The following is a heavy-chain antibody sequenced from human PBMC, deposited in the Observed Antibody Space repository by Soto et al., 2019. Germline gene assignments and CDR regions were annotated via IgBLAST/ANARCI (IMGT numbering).Heavy chain of an antibody. CDR1: GYTFTSYG. D-gene: IGHD6-19*01. Sequence: ASVKVSCKAPGYTFTSYGISWGRQAPGQGLEWMGWISAYNGNTNYAQKPQGRVTMTTDTSTSTAYMELRSLRSDDTAVYYWARDHRSGWYNWFDPWGQGTLVTVPQ. CDR2: ISAYNGNT. V-gene: IGHV1-18*01. CDR3: ARDHRSGWYNWFDP. J-gene: IGHJ5*02.